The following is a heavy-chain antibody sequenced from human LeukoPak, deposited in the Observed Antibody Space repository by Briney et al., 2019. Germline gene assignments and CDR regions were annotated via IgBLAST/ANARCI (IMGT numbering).Heavy chain of an antibody. D-gene: IGHD3-10*01. V-gene: IGHV1-2*06. CDR2: INPNSGGT. J-gene: IGHJ4*02. Sequence: ASVKVSCKASGYTFTGYYMHWVRQAPGQGLEWMGRINPNSGGTNYAQKFQGRVTMTRDTSISTAYMELSRLRSDDTAVYYCARALDYYGSGSYTDYWGRGTLVTVSS. CDR3: ARALDYYGSGSYTDY. CDR1: GYTFTGYY.